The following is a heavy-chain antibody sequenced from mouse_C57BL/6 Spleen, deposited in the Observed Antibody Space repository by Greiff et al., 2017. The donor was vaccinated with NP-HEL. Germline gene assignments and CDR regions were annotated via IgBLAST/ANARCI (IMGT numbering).Heavy chain of an antibody. J-gene: IGHJ4*01. V-gene: IGHV5-9-1*02. D-gene: IGHD1-1*01. Sequence: DVQLVESGEGLVKPGGSLKLSCATSGFTFSSYAMSWVRQTPEKRLEWVAYISSGGDYIYYADTVKGRFTISRDNARNTLYLQMSSLKSEDTAMYYCTRARYGSSYGAMDYWGQGTSVTVSS. CDR1: GFTFSSYA. CDR3: TRARYGSSYGAMDY. CDR2: ISSGGDYI.